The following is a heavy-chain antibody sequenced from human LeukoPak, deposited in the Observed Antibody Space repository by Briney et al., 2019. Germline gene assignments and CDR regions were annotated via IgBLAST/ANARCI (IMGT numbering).Heavy chain of an antibody. D-gene: IGHD3-22*01. CDR2: IGSSSSYI. CDR3: ARAHPIDSSGYVD. V-gene: IGHV3-21*01. CDR1: GFTFSSYS. J-gene: IGHJ4*02. Sequence: PGGSLRLSCAASGFTFSSYSMNWVRQAPGKGLEWVSSIGSSSSYIYYADSVKGRLTISRDNAKNSLYLQMNSLRAEDTAVYYCARAHPIDSSGYVDWGQGTLVTVSS.